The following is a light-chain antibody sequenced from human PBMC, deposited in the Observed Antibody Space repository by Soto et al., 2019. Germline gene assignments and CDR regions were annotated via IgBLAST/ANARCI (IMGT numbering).Light chain of an antibody. J-gene: IGKJ1*01. V-gene: IGKV1-5*01. CDR2: DDS. CDR3: QQVWT. Sequence: DIQMTQSPSTLSASVGDRVTITCRASQSISSWLAWYQQKPGKAPKLLIYDDSSLESGVPSRFSGSGSGTEFTLTISSLQPDDFATYYCQQVWTFGQWTKVEIK. CDR1: QSISSW.